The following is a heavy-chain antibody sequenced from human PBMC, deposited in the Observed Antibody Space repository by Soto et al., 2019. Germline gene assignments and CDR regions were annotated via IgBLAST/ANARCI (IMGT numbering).Heavy chain of an antibody. Sequence: GGSLRLSCVASGFTFSRYGMHWVRQAPGKGLEWVAVIWNDGSKQVYDDSVKGRFTISRDNSKNTLYLEMDSLRDEDTSVYYCARDDDYEANAIDLWGQGTLVTV. CDR3: ARDDDYEANAIDL. D-gene: IGHD4-17*01. J-gene: IGHJ5*02. CDR2: IWNDGSKQ. CDR1: GFTFSRYG. V-gene: IGHV3-33*01.